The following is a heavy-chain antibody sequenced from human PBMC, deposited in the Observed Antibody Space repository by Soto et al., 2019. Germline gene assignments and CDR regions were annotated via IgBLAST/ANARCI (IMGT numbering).Heavy chain of an antibody. J-gene: IGHJ4*02. D-gene: IGHD1-7*01. Sequence: SETLSLTCAVYGGSFSGYYWSWIRQPPGKGLEWIGEINHSGSTNYNPSLKSRVTISVDTSKNQFSLKLSSVTAADTAVYYCARGREVTGTTLSSPFDYWGQGTLVTVSS. CDR2: INHSGST. CDR1: GGSFSGYY. CDR3: ARGREVTGTTLSSPFDY. V-gene: IGHV4-34*01.